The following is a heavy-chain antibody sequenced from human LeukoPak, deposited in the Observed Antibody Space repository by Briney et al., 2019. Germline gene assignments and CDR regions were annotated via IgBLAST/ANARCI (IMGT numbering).Heavy chain of an antibody. CDR3: ARWGTRDSFDI. CDR1: GFTFSSYD. V-gene: IGHV3-48*03. Sequence: HPGGSLRLSCAASGFTFSSYDMNWVRQAPGKGLEWVSYIRSSGNTIYYADSVKGRFTISRDNAKNSLYLQLNSLRAEDTAVYYCARWGTRDSFDIWGQGTMVTVSS. D-gene: IGHD3-16*01. J-gene: IGHJ3*02. CDR2: IRSSGNTI.